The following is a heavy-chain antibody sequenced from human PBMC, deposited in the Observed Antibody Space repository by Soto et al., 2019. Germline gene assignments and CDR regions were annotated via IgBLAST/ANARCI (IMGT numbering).Heavy chain of an antibody. CDR3: ARGHLGITTTGTWYDFDY. J-gene: IGHJ4*02. CDR1: GDSISSYY. Sequence: PSETLSLTCTVSGDSISSYYWTWIRHPPGKGLEYIGYIYYSGRTYYNPSLKSRVTISVDTSKNQFSLKLSSVTAADTAVYYCARGHLGITTTGTWYDFDYWGQGTLVTVSS. D-gene: IGHD2-15*01. CDR2: IYYSGRT. V-gene: IGHV4-59*01.